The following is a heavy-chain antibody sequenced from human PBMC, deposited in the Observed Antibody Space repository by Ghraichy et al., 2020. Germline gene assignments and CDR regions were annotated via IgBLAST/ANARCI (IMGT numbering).Heavy chain of an antibody. CDR1: GFTFSSYN. CDR3: ARASRVVRFYYYDGMDV. CDR2: ITSSSRSI. D-gene: IGHD4-23*01. V-gene: IGHV3-48*02. Sequence: LSLTCVGSGFTFSSYNMNWVRQSPGKGLEWVSYITSSSRSIFYADSVKGRFTISRDNAKNSLSLQMNSLRDEDTAVYYCARASRVVRFYYYDGMDVWGPGTTVTVSS. J-gene: IGHJ6*02.